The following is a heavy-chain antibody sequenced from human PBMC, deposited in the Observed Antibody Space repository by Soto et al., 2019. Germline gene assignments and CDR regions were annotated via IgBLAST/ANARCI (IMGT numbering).Heavy chain of an antibody. D-gene: IGHD1-26*01. J-gene: IGHJ5*02. Sequence: VQLSESGGGLVQPGGSPRLSCAASGFTFSSYTMSWVRQAPGKGLEWVSSFSGRDDTTYYADSVKGRFTISRDNSKNTLYLQMNSLRVEDTALYFCVRTIVGATKGGWFDPWGQGALVTVSS. CDR2: FSGRDDTT. CDR3: VRTIVGATKGGWFDP. CDR1: GFTFSSYT. V-gene: IGHV3-23*01.